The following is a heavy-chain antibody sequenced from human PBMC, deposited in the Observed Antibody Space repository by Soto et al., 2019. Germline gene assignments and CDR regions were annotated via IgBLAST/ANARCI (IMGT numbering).Heavy chain of an antibody. Sequence: QVQLVQSGAEMKKPGSSVKVSCQSSGDTFNTYAMNWVRQAPGQGPEWMGDISPMSGAANYAPKFQGRVTITAEESTGTSYMQLSSLASEDTALYFCAREVQVHTPAFVYWGQGTLVTVSS. CDR3: AREVQVHTPAFVY. CDR1: GDTFNTYA. V-gene: IGHV1-69*01. J-gene: IGHJ4*02. CDR2: ISPMSGAA. D-gene: IGHD3-10*01.